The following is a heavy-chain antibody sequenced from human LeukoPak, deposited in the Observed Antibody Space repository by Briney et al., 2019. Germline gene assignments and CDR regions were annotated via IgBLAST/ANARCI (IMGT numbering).Heavy chain of an antibody. J-gene: IGHJ4*02. V-gene: IGHV1-18*01. CDR3: ARVGVIAAAGTDY. CDR2: ISAYNGNT. CDR1: GYTFTSYG. Sequence: ASVKVSCKASGYTFTSYGISWVRQAPGQGLEWMGWISAYNGNTNYAQKLQGRVTMTTDTSTSTVYMELSSLRSEDTAVYYCARVGVIAAAGTDYWGQGTLVTVSS. D-gene: IGHD6-13*01.